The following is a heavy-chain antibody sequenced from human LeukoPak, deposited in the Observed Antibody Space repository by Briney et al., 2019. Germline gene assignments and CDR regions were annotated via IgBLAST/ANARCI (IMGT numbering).Heavy chain of an antibody. J-gene: IGHJ4*02. V-gene: IGHV3-30*02. CDR3: AKAGYYGSGSYLPTYYFDY. D-gene: IGHD3-10*01. Sequence: GGSLRLSCAASGFTFSSYGMHWVRQAPGKGLEWVAFIRYDGSNKYYADSVKGRFTISRDNSKNTLYLQMNSLRAEDTAVYYCAKAGYYGSGSYLPTYYFDYWGQGTLVTVSS. CDR1: GFTFSSYG. CDR2: IRYDGSNK.